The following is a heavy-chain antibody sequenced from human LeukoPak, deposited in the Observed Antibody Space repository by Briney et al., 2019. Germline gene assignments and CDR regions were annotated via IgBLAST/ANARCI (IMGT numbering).Heavy chain of an antibody. CDR3: ARVWRLGELSLSSFGGDAFDI. V-gene: IGHV4-39*01. Sequence: ASETLSPTCTVSGGSISSSSYYWGCIRQPPGKGLECIGSIYYSGSTYYNPSLKSRVTISVDTSKNQFSLKLSSVTAADTAVYYCARVWRLGELSLSSFGGDAFDIWGQGTMVTVSS. D-gene: IGHD3-16*02. CDR1: GGSISSSSYY. J-gene: IGHJ3*02. CDR2: IYYSGST.